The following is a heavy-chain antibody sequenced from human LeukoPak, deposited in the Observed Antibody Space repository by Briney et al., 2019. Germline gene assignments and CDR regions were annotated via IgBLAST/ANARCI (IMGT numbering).Heavy chain of an antibody. V-gene: IGHV5-51*01. Sequence: GESLKISCKGSGYSFSSHWIAWVRQMPGKGLEWMGVIYPGDSDTTYSPSFQGQVTISDDKSTSTAYLQWGSLMASDTAMYYCARQWGRGSGSYLAYWGQGTVVTVSS. CDR3: ARQWGRGSGSYLAY. CDR2: IYPGDSDT. J-gene: IGHJ4*02. CDR1: GYSFSSHW. D-gene: IGHD3-10*01.